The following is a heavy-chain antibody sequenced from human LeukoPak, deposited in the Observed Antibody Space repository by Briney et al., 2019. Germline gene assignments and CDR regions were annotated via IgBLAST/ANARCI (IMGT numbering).Heavy chain of an antibody. CDR3: ATVSEY. CDR2: ILHTDGST. V-gene: IGHV3-23*01. D-gene: IGHD1-1*01. CDR1: GFSFSNYA. J-gene: IGHJ4*02. Sequence: GGSLRLSCAASGFSFSNYAMSWVRQAPGKGPEWVSTILHTDGSTYYADSVKGRFTISRGTSKNTVYLQMNGLRAEDTSVYFCATVSEYWGQGTLVTVSS.